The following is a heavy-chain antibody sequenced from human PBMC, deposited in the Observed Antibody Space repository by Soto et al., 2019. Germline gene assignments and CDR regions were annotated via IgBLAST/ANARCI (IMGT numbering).Heavy chain of an antibody. J-gene: IGHJ4*02. Sequence: SETLSLTCAVSGDAISSNNWWTWVRQPPGKGPEWIGEIHHSGSTNYNPSLKSRVTISIDKSKNQFSLKLTSVNTADTAIYYCTRGGDPYKTGHWGQGTLVTVSS. V-gene: IGHV4-4*02. CDR1: GDAISSNNW. D-gene: IGHD2-21*01. CDR3: TRGGDPYKTGH. CDR2: IHHSGST.